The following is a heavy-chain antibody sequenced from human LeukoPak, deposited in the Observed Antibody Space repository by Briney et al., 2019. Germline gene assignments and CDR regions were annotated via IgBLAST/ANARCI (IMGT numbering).Heavy chain of an antibody. CDR2: IWYDGSNK. V-gene: IGHV3-33*01. CDR3: ARDPGIVVVPAAMYHYYGMDV. Sequence: PGGSLRLSCAASGFTFSSYGMHWVRQAPGKGLEWVAVIWYDGSNKYYADSVKGRFTISRDNSKNTLYLQMNSLRAEDTAVYYCARDPGIVVVPAAMYHYYGMDVWGQGTTVTVSS. D-gene: IGHD2-2*01. CDR1: GFTFSSYG. J-gene: IGHJ6*02.